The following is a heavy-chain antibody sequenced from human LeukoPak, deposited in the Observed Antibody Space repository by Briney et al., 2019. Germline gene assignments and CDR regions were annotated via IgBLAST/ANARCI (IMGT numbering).Heavy chain of an antibody. Sequence: GRPLRLSCAASGFTFSSHGMHWVRQAPGKGLEWVALIWYDGSKKYYAASVKGRFTISRDDSKYTLYLQMNSLRAEDTAMYYCAKDLSYGSNWFDPWGQGTLVTVSS. D-gene: IGHD5-18*01. J-gene: IGHJ5*02. CDR1: GFTFSSHG. V-gene: IGHV3-33*06. CDR2: IWYDGSKK. CDR3: AKDLSYGSNWFDP.